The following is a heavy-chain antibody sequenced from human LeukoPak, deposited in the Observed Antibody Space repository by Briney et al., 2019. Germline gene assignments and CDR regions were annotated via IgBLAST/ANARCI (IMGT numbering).Heavy chain of an antibody. V-gene: IGHV3-74*01. J-gene: IGHJ6*02. CDR1: GFTLSGYW. CDR3: ARDWKALLWFGELLSDYYYYGMDV. CDR2: INSDGGIT. D-gene: IGHD3-10*01. Sequence: PGGTLRLSCTASGFTLSGYWIHWVRQATGKGLEWVSRINSDGGITTYADSVKGRFTISGDNAKSSLYLQMNSLRAEDTAVYYCARDWKALLWFGELLSDYYYYGMDVWGQGTTVTVSS.